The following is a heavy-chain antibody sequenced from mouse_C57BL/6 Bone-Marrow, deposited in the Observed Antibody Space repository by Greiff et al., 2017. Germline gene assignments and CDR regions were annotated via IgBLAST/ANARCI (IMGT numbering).Heavy chain of an antibody. CDR3: TTYGLYWYFDV. Sequence: EVKLVESGEGLVKPGGSLKLSCAASGFTFSSYAMSWVRQTPEKRLEWVAYISSGGDYTYYADTVKGRFTISRDNARNTLYLQMSSLKSEDTAMYYCTTYGLYWYFDVWGTGTTVTVSS. D-gene: IGHD1-2*01. V-gene: IGHV5-9-1*02. J-gene: IGHJ1*03. CDR2: ISSGGDYT. CDR1: GFTFSSYA.